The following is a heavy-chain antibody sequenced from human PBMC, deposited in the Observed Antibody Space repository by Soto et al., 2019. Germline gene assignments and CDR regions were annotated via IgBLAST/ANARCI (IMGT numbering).Heavy chain of an antibody. CDR2: IYYSGST. D-gene: IGHD2-15*01. CDR3: ARCSGDSCYSSWFDP. J-gene: IGHJ5*02. CDR1: GGSISSYY. V-gene: IGHV4-59*08. Sequence: SETLSLTCTVSGGSISSYYWSWIRQPPGKGLEWIGYIYYSGSTNYNPSLKSRVTISVDTSKNQFSLKLSSVTAADTAVYYCARCSGDSCYSSWFDPWGQGTLVTVSS.